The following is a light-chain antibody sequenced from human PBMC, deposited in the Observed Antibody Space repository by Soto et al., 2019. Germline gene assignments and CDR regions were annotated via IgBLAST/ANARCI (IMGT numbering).Light chain of an antibody. CDR2: AAS. CDR1: QGISSW. V-gene: IGKV1D-16*01. Sequence: DIQMTQSPSTLSGSVGDRVTITCRASQGISSWLAWYQQKPGKAPKLLIYAASSLQSGVPSRFSGSASGTYFTLTISSLQPDDFGSYYCQQYNNYPWTFGQGTKVDI. CDR3: QQYNNYPWT. J-gene: IGKJ1*01.